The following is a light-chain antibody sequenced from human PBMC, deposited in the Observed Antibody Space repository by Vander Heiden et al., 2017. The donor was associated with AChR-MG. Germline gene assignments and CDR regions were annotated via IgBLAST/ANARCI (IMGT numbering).Light chain of an antibody. V-gene: IGLV2-11*01. J-gene: IGLJ2*01. CDR1: RREIDTSNY. CDR2: DVS. Sequence: QSALTQPLSVSGSPGQSITISCTGARREIDTSNYVSWYQQYPDKGPKVMIYDVSKRSSGVPDRFSGSKSGNTASLTISGLQAEDEADYYCCSFTGTYVIFGGGTKLTVL. CDR3: CSFTGTYVI.